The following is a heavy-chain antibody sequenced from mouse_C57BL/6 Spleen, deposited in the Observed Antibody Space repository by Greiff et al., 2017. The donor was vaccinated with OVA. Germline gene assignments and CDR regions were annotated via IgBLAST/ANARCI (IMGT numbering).Heavy chain of an antibody. CDR2: IDPETGGT. CDR1: GYTFTDYE. D-gene: IGHD1-1*01. CDR3: TGDGSSYVY. J-gene: IGHJ2*01. V-gene: IGHV1-15*01. Sequence: VQLQQSGAELVRPGASVTLSCKASGYTFTDYEMHWVKQTPVHGLEWIGAIDPETGGTAYNQKFKGKAILTADKSSSTAYMELRSLTSEDSAVYYCTGDGSSYVYWGQGTTLTVSS.